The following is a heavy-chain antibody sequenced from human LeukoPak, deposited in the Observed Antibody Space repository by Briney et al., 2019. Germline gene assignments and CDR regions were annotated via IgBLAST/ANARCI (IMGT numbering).Heavy chain of an antibody. CDR1: GGTFSSYA. CDR2: IIPILGTA. Sequence: SVKVSCKASGGTFSSYAISWVRQAPGQGLEWMGRIIPILGTANYAQKFQGRVTITADKSTSTAYMELSSLRSEDTAVYYCARSSPAVANWFDPWGQGTLVTVSS. V-gene: IGHV1-69*04. CDR3: ARSSPAVANWFDP. J-gene: IGHJ5*02. D-gene: IGHD6-19*01.